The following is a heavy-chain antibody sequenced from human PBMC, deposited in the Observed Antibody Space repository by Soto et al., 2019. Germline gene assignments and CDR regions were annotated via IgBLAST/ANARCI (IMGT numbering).Heavy chain of an antibody. CDR2: IIPIFGTA. CDR1: GGTFSSYA. CDR3: ASTLKYYDSSGYPDY. J-gene: IGHJ4*02. V-gene: IGHV1-69*06. Sequence: SVKVSCKASGGTFSSYAISWVRQAPGQGLEWMGGIIPIFGTANYAQKFQGRVTITADKSTSTAYMELSSLRSEDTAVYYCASTLKYYDSSGYPDYWGQGTLVTVSS. D-gene: IGHD3-22*01.